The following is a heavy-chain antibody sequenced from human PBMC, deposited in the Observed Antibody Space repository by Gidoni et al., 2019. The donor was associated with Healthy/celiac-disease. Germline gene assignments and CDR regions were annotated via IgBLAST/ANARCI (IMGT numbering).Heavy chain of an antibody. V-gene: IGHV1-18*01. J-gene: IGHJ6*02. CDR3: ARGYCSSTSCYAGWWGTEYYYYGMDV. Sequence: QVQLVQSGAEVKKPGASVKVSCKASGYTFTSYGISWVRPAPGQGLEWMGWISAYNGNTNYAQKLQGRVTMTTDTSTSTAYMELRSLRSDDTAVYYCARGYCSSTSCYAGWWGTEYYYYGMDVWGQGTTVTVSS. D-gene: IGHD2-2*01. CDR2: ISAYNGNT. CDR1: GYTFTSYG.